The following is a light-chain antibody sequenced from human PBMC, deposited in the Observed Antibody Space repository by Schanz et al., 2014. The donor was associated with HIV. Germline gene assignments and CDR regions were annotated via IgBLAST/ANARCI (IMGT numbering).Light chain of an antibody. CDR1: QSISSSL. CDR3: QQYGSSPRT. V-gene: IGKV3-20*01. CDR2: AAS. Sequence: EIVLTQSPGTLSLSPGERGTLSCRASQSISSSLLAWYQKKPGQAPTLLIYAASSRASGVPDRFSGSGSGTDFTLTISRLEPEDFAVYYCQQYGSSPRTFGQGTKVEIK. J-gene: IGKJ1*01.